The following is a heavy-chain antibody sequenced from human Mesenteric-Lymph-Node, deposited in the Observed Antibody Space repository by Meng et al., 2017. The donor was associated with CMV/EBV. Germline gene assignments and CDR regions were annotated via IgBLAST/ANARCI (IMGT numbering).Heavy chain of an antibody. D-gene: IGHD4-11*01. V-gene: IGHV1-69*06. CDR1: GGTFSSYA. CDR3: ARAGITVTTIAYYSYYGMDV. Sequence: SAKVSCKASGGTFSSYAISWVRQAPGQGLEWMGGIIPIFGTANYAQKFQGRVTITADKSTSTAYMELSSLRSEDTAVYYCARAGITVTTIAYYSYYGMDVWGQGTTVTVSS. J-gene: IGHJ6*02. CDR2: IIPIFGTA.